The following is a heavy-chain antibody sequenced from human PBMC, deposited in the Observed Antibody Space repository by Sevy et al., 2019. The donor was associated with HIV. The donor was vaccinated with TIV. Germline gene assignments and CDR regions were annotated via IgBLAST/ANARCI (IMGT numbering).Heavy chain of an antibody. CDR3: ARGGETPRGFDP. CDR1: GGSIISVNW. Sequence: SETLSLTCAVSGGSIISVNWWHCVRQSPGKGLEWIGEIYHSGSTNYNPSLKSRVTISVDNSKNQFSLNLYSVTAADTAVYYCARGGETPRGFDPWGQGSLVTVSS. V-gene: IGHV4-4*02. D-gene: IGHD3-16*01. CDR2: IYHSGST. J-gene: IGHJ5*02.